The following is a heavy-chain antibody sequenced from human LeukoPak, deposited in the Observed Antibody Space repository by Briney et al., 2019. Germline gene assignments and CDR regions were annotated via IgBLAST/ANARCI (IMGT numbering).Heavy chain of an antibody. Sequence: GGSLRLSCAASGLTFSIHWMNWVRQAPGKGLECVANINQDGSDKYYVDSVKGRFTISRDNTKNSLYLQMNSLRAEDTVVYYCVGGDYWGQGTLVTVSS. V-gene: IGHV3-7*01. J-gene: IGHJ4*02. CDR1: GLTFSIHW. CDR3: VGGDY. CDR2: INQDGSDK.